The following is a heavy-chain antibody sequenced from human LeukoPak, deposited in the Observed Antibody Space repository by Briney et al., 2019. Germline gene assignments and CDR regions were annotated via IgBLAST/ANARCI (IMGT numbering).Heavy chain of an antibody. CDR1: GGSFSWGGSY. CDR3: ARDSRLASRTGTFDS. Sequence: SETLSLTCSISGGSFSWGGSYWSWIRQPPGKGLECLGYIFHNGDTYYNSSLKSRVSLSVDKANKKLSLRLTSVTAADTAVYFCARDSRLASRTGTFDSWGLGTLVIVSS. J-gene: IGHJ4*02. D-gene: IGHD1-7*01. CDR2: IFHNGDT. V-gene: IGHV4-30-2*01.